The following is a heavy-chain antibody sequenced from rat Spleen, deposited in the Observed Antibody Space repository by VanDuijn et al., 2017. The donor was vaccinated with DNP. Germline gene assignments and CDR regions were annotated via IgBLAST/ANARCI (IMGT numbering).Heavy chain of an antibody. CDR1: GFSLTDYS. V-gene: IGHV2-19*01. D-gene: IGHD1-6*01. J-gene: IGHJ4*01. CDR2: IRSGGST. Sequence: QVQLKESGPGLVQPSQTLSPTCTVSGFSLTDYSIHWVRQPPRKGLEWLGRIRSGGSTNYNSTLKSRLSTSRDTSKGQVFLKMNSLQPEDTGTYYCARHSGVYYGSSYVMDPWGQGTSVTVSS. CDR3: ARHSGVYYGSSYVMDP.